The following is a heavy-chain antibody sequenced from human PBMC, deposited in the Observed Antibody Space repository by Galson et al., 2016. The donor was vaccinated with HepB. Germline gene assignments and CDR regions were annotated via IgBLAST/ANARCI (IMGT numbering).Heavy chain of an antibody. J-gene: IGHJ4*02. CDR2: ISYDGSNK. V-gene: IGHV3-30*18. CDR1: GFTFSSYG. D-gene: IGHD5-12*01. Sequence: SLRLSCAASGFTFSSYGMHWVRQAPGKGLEWVAVISYDGSNKYYADSVKGRFTISRDNSKNTLYLQMNSLRAEATAVYYCAKWGGSGYDWARLDYWGQGTLVTVSS. CDR3: AKWGGSGYDWARLDY.